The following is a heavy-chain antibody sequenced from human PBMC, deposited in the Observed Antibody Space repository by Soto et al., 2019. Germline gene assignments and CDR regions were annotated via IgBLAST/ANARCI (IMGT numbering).Heavy chain of an antibody. Sequence: GGSRRLSCAASGCTFSSDAMPWVRQAPGKGLEWVSYIFVSSTTIYYADSVKGRFTVSRDNTQNSLFLLMNSLRAEDTAVYYCARDRDWAFDYWGQGTLVTVSS. J-gene: IGHJ4*02. CDR2: IFVSSTTI. CDR1: GCTFSSDA. D-gene: IGHD3-9*01. CDR3: ARDRDWAFDY. V-gene: IGHV3-48*04.